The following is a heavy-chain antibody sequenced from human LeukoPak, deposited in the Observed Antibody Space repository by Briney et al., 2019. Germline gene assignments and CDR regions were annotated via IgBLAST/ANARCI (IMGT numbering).Heavy chain of an antibody. CDR1: GGSISSSSYY. CDR2: IYYSGST. CDR3: ARHEGGSGSYLGWFDP. D-gene: IGHD3-10*01. V-gene: IGHV4-39*01. J-gene: IGHJ5*02. Sequence: SETLSLTCTVSGGSISSSSYYWGWIRQPPGKGLEWIGSIYYSGSTYYNPSLKSRVTISVDTSKNQFSLKLSSVTAADTAVYYCARHEGGSGSYLGWFDPGAREPWSPSPQ.